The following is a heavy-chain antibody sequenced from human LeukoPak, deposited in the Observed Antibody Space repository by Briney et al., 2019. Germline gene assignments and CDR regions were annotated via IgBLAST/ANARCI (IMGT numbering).Heavy chain of an antibody. D-gene: IGHD3-16*02. CDR1: GGSFSGYY. CDR2: INHSGST. Sequence: PSETLSLTCAVYGGSFSGYYCSWIRQPPGKGLEWIGEINHSGSTNYNPSLKSRVTISVDTSKNQFSLKLSSVTAADTAVYYCTGRRIMITFGGVIVIPENWFDPWGQGTLVTVSS. J-gene: IGHJ5*02. CDR3: TGRRIMITFGGVIVIPENWFDP. V-gene: IGHV4-34*01.